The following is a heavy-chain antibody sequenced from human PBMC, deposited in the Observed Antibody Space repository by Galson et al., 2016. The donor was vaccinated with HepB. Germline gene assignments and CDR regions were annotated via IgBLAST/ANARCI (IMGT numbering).Heavy chain of an antibody. CDR3: RIGAAGIDY. V-gene: IGHV3-74*01. D-gene: IGHD6-13*01. CDR1: GFTFSRHW. J-gene: IGHJ4*02. Sequence: SLRLSCAASGFTFSRHWMHWVRQAPGKGLVCVSRLKSDGSRTYYADSVKGRFTISRDNAKNTRYLQMNSLRAEDTAVYYCRIGAAGIDYWGQGTLVTVSS. CDR2: LKSDGSRT.